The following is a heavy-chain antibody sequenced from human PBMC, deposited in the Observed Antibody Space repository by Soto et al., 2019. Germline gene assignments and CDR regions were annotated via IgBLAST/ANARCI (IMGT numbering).Heavy chain of an antibody. J-gene: IGHJ3*02. CDR2: LSHSGGT. Sequence: QVQLQQWGAGLLKPSETLSLTCAVYGGSVNSGNYYWSWIRQPPGKGLEWIGDLSHSGGTHFNPSLKRRVTVPVDTSKNQFALELSAVTAADTALYYCAPVVRGAATSVVDAFDILGPGTLVTVSS. CDR1: GGSVNSGNYY. CDR3: APVVRGAATSVVDAFDI. V-gene: IGHV4-34*01. D-gene: IGHD2-15*01.